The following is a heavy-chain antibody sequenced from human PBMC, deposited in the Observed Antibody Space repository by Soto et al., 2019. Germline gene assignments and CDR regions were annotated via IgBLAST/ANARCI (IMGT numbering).Heavy chain of an antibody. CDR3: ARPTDFYYYAMDV. Sequence: QVQLVQSGADVKKPGASVKVSCKASGYTFTSFGINWVRQAPGQGLEWMGWISGDNGNTNYAQNLQDRGTMTRDTSTSTAYMELRSLRADDTAVYYCARPTDFYYYAMDVWGQGTTVTVSS. CDR1: GYTFTSFG. V-gene: IGHV1-18*01. CDR2: ISGDNGNT. J-gene: IGHJ6*02.